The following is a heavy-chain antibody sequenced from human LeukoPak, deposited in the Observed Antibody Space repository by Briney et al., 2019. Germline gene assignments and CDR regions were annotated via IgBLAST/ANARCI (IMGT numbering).Heavy chain of an antibody. CDR3: ARDKGHAAAASLYYFDY. D-gene: IGHD6-13*01. V-gene: IGHV1-69*04. CDR2: IIPILGIA. CDR1: GGTSSSYA. J-gene: IGHJ4*02. Sequence: SVKVSCKASGGTSSSYAISWVRQAPGQGLEWMGRIIPILGIANYAQKFQGRVTITADKSTSTAYMELSSLRSEDTAVYYCARDKGHAAAASLYYFDYWGQGTLVTVSS.